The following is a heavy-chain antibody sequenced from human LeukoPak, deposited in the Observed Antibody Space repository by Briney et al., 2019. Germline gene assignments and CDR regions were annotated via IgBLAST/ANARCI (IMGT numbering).Heavy chain of an antibody. CDR2: ISYDGSNK. J-gene: IGHJ3*02. Sequence: GGSLRLSCAASGFTFSSYAMHWVRQAPGKGLEWVAVISYDGSNKYYADSVKGRFTISRDNSKNTLYLQMNSLRAEDTAVYYCVRVGYYDSSGYGGAFDIWGQGTMVTVSS. CDR1: GFTFSSYA. D-gene: IGHD3-22*01. V-gene: IGHV3-30-3*01. CDR3: VRVGYYDSSGYGGAFDI.